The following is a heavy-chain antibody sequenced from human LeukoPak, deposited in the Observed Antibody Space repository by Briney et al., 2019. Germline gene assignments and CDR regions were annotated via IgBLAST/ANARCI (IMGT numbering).Heavy chain of an antibody. Sequence: GGSLRLSCTASGFTFSSYWMSWVRQAPGKGLEWVANIKQDGSEKYYVDSVKGRFTISRDNAKNSLYLQMNSLRAEDTAVYYCARDKIVGATHFDYWGQGTLVTVSS. V-gene: IGHV3-7*01. D-gene: IGHD1-26*01. CDR1: GFTFSSYW. CDR2: IKQDGSEK. J-gene: IGHJ4*02. CDR3: ARDKIVGATHFDY.